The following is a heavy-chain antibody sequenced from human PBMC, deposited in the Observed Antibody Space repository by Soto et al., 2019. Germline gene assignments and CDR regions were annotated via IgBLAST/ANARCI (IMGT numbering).Heavy chain of an antibody. CDR1: GFIVSSNY. V-gene: IGHV3-53*02. D-gene: IGHD6-19*01. CDR3: ASCRGWDGQCYCDC. Sequence: DVQLVETGGGVIQPGRSLRLSCAASGFIVSSNYMTWVRQAPGKGLEWVSVIYADGRTYYADSVKGRFTISRDNSKNKLYLQMNSLSAEDTAVYYCASCRGWDGQCYCDCWGQGTLVTVSP. CDR2: IYADGRT. J-gene: IGHJ4*02.